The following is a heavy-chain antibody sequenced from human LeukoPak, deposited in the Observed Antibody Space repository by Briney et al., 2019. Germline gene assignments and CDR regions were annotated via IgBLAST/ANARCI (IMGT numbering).Heavy chain of an antibody. J-gene: IGHJ4*02. CDR1: GFSFDNDA. V-gene: IGHV3-23*01. CDR2: ISSGGVAT. D-gene: IGHD3-3*01. CDR3: AKQEYDFWSGHLF. Sequence: PAGGSLRLSCAASGFSFDNDAMTWVRQAPVKALEWVSSISSGGVATYYADSVKGRFSISRDNSKKTLYLQMNSLRAEDTAIYYCAKQEYDFWSGHLFWGQGTLVTVSS.